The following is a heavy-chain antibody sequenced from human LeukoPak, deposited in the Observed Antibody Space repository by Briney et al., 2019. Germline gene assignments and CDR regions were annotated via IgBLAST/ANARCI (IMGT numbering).Heavy chain of an antibody. CDR1: GFTFSSYW. V-gene: IGHV3-74*01. CDR2: IKGDGGGT. D-gene: IGHD3-9*01. Sequence: PGGSLRLSCAASGFTFSSYWMHWVRQPPGKGLVWVSRIKGDGGGTNYADSVKGRFSISRDNAKNTLYLQMNGMRAEDTAVYYCAIGIVTGYSLEYWGQGTLVTVSS. CDR3: AIGIVTGYSLEY. J-gene: IGHJ4*02.